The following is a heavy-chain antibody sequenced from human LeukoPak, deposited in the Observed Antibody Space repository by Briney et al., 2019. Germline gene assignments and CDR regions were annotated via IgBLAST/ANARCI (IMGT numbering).Heavy chain of an antibody. CDR3: ARPGSSFDLYYYYGLDV. Sequence: GGSLRLSCAASGFTFSSYAMHWVRQAPGKGLEWVAVIPYDGSNKFYADSVRGRFTISRDNSKNTLYLQMNSLRAEDTAVYYCARPGSSFDLYYYYGLDVWGQGTTVTVS. CDR1: GFTFSSYA. J-gene: IGHJ6*02. V-gene: IGHV3-30-3*01. CDR2: IPYDGSNK. D-gene: IGHD6-13*01.